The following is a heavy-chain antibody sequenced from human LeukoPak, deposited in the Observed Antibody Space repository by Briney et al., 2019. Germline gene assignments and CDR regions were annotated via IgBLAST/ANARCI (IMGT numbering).Heavy chain of an antibody. CDR2: IIPIFGTA. J-gene: IGHJ3*02. V-gene: IGHV1-69*05. Sequence: SVKVSCKASGGTFSSYAISWVRQAPGQGLEWMGGIIPIFGTANYAQKFQGRVTITTDESTSTAYMELSSLRSEDTAVYYCARDLGQLVGVDAFDIWGQGTMVTVSS. CDR1: GGTFSSYA. D-gene: IGHD6-6*01. CDR3: ARDLGQLVGVDAFDI.